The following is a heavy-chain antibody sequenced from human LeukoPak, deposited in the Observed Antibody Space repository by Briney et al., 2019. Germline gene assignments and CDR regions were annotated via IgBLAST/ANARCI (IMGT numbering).Heavy chain of an antibody. CDR3: AKQLYGPDY. V-gene: IGHV4-34*01. Sequence: SQSPSLTCDVSGVSFSTSYCSWIRQSPEKRLEWIGAVNHSGYNNYNPSLKVRVTISVDTSKNQFSLKLSSVTAADTAVYYCAKQLYGPDYWGQGTLVTVSS. CDR2: VNHSGYN. D-gene: IGHD4-17*01. J-gene: IGHJ4*02. CDR1: GVSFSTSY.